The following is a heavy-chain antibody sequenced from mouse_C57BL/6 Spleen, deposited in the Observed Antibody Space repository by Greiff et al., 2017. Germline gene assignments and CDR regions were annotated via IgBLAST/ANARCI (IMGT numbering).Heavy chain of an antibody. D-gene: IGHD1-1*01. CDR1: GYTFTDYY. CDR3: ARRTYGSHYYAMDY. Sequence: EVQLQQSGPELVKPGASVKISCKASGYTFTDYYMNWVKQSHGKSLEWIGDINPNNGGTSYNQKFKGKATLTVDKSSSTAYMELRSLTSEDSAVYYCARRTYGSHYYAMDYWGQGTAVTVSS. J-gene: IGHJ4*01. CDR2: INPNNGGT. V-gene: IGHV1-26*01.